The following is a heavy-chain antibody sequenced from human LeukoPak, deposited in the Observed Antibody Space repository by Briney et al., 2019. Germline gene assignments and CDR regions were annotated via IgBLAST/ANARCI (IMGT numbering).Heavy chain of an antibody. CDR2: INPGDSDT. V-gene: IGHV5-51*01. CDR1: GYSFTSSW. J-gene: IGHJ5*02. CDR3: ARQPGAGWFDP. Sequence: GESLKISRQASGYSFTSSWIGRARQMPGKGLEWMAIINPGDSDTRYSPSFQGQVTISADKSISTVYLQWGSLKASDTAMYYCARQPGAGWFDPWGQGTLVTVSS. D-gene: IGHD3-10*01.